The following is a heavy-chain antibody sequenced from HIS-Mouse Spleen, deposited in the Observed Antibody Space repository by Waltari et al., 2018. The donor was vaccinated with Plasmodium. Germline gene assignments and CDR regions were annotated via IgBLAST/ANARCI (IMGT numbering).Heavy chain of an antibody. D-gene: IGHD1-26*01. CDR1: GGSLRSSSYY. CDR2: IYYSGST. J-gene: IGHJ4*02. V-gene: IGHV4-39*01. Sequence: QLQLQESGPGLVKPSETLSLTCTVPGGSLRSSSYYWGWIRQPPGKGLEWIGSIYYSGSTYYNPSLKSRVTISVDTSKNQFSLKLSSVTAADTAVYYCARRGGSYYYFDYWGQGTLVTVSS. CDR3: ARRGGSYYYFDY.